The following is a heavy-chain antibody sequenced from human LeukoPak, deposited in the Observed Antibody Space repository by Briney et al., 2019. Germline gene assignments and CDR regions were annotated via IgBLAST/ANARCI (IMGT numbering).Heavy chain of an antibody. J-gene: IGHJ6*02. CDR2: INHSGST. CDR3: ARDEYSSSWYASNYYYYYGMDV. V-gene: IGHV4-34*01. CDR1: GGSSSGYY. D-gene: IGHD6-13*01. Sequence: SETLSLTCAVYGGSSSGYYWSWIRQPPGKGLEWIGEINHSGSTNYNPSLKSRVTISVDTSKNQFSLKLSSVTAADTAVYYCARDEYSSSWYASNYYYYYGMDVWGQGATVTVSS.